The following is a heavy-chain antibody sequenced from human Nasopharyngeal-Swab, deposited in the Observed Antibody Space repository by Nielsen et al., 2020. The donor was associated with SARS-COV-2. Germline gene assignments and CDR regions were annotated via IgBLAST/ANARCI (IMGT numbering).Heavy chain of an antibody. Sequence: GESLIISCAASGFTVNGNLMTWVRPAPGKGLESVSVIYSAGHTNYADSVKGRFTISRDNSKNTLYLQMNSLRAEDTALYYCAKARGAAAGDFDYWGQGTLVTVSS. J-gene: IGHJ4*02. CDR3: AKARGAAAGDFDY. V-gene: IGHV3-53*01. CDR2: IYSAGHT. D-gene: IGHD6-13*01. CDR1: GFTVNGNL.